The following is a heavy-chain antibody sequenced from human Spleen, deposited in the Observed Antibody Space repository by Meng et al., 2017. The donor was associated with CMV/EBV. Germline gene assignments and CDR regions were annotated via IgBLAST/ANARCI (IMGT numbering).Heavy chain of an antibody. D-gene: IGHD2-2*01. V-gene: IGHV3-43D*03. Sequence: GESLKISCAASGFTFDSYAMNWVRQAPGKGLEWVSFISWNGDVTHYADSVKGRFTISRDNSKSSLYLQLNSVTTEDTALYYCAKDFCSSTNCYFDYWGQGTLVTVSS. CDR2: ISWNGDVT. CDR3: AKDFCSSTNCYFDY. J-gene: IGHJ4*02. CDR1: GFTFDSYA.